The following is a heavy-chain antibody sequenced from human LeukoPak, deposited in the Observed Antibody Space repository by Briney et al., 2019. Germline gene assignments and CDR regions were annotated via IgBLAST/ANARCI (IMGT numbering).Heavy chain of an antibody. J-gene: IGHJ4*02. V-gene: IGHV4-4*02. Sequence: SGTLSLTCAVSGGSLSSRNWWGWVRQPPGKGLEWIGEISRTGSIDYDPSVRSRATISLDKSKSQFSLRLTSLTSADTAVYYCARGQGAADYWGQGILVIVSS. CDR3: ARGQGAADY. CDR2: ISRTGSI. CDR1: GGSLSSRNW. D-gene: IGHD1-26*01.